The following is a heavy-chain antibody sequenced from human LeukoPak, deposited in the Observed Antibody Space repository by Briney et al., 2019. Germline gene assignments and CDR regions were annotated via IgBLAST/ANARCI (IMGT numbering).Heavy chain of an antibody. CDR3: ARAFISSAFDI. D-gene: IGHD6-6*01. Sequence: NPGGSLRLSCAASGFTFCTYAMNWVRQAPGKGLEWVSSIGSSSRYIYYADLVKGRFTISRDNDKNSVYLQMNSLRAEDTAVYYCARAFISSAFDIWGQVTMVTVSS. CDR1: GFTFCTYA. CDR2: IGSSSRYI. J-gene: IGHJ3*02. V-gene: IGHV3-21*01.